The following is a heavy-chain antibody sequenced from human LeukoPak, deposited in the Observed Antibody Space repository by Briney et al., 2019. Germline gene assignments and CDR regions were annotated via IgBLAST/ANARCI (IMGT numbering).Heavy chain of an antibody. Sequence: PSETLSLTCTVSGGSISSYYWSWTRQPPGKGLEWIGYIYYSGSTNYNPSLKSRVTISVDTSKNQFSLKLSSVTAADTAVYYCARGGIFGVVKKIKNYFDYWGQGTLVTVSS. CDR1: GGSISSYY. CDR3: ARGGIFGVVKKIKNYFDY. D-gene: IGHD3-3*01. J-gene: IGHJ4*02. V-gene: IGHV4-59*12. CDR2: IYYSGST.